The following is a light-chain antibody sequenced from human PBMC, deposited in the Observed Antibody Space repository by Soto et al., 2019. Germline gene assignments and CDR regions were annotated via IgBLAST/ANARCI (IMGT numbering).Light chain of an antibody. CDR2: SDP. V-gene: IGLV3-21*04. CDR1: NIGSKS. CDR3: QVWDSSSDHVV. J-gene: IGLJ2*01. Sequence: SYELTQPPSVSVAPGKTARISCGGNNIGSKSVHWYQRKPGPAPVLVIYSDPDLPSGIPERFSGSNSGNTATLTISRVEAGDEADYYCQVWDSSSDHVVFGGGTKLTVL.